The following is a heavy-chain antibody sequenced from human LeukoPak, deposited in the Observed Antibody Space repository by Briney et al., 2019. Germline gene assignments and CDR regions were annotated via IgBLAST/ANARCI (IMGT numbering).Heavy chain of an antibody. CDR3: ARVLGGNSDDY. J-gene: IGHJ4*02. D-gene: IGHD4-23*01. CDR2: IYYSGST. CDR1: GGSISSSSYY. V-gene: IGHV4-39*07. Sequence: SETLSLTCTVSGGSISSSSYYWGWIRQPPGKGLEWIGIIYYSGSTYYNPSLKSRVTISVDTSKNQFSLKLSSVTAADTAVYYCARVLGGNSDDYWGQGTLVTVSS.